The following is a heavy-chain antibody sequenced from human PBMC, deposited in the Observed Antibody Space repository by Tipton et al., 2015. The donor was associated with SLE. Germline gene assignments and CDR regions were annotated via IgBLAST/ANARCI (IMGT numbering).Heavy chain of an antibody. Sequence: TLSLTCTVSGDSINSGSYYWSWIRQPAGKGLEWIGNIYTSETTNYNPSLKSRVTISVDTSKNQFSLKLSSVTAADTAVYYCARDATQIAAARWGNYYMDVWGKGTTVTVSS. D-gene: IGHD6-13*01. CDR1: GDSINSGSYY. CDR2: IYTSETT. V-gene: IGHV4-61*09. J-gene: IGHJ6*03. CDR3: ARDATQIAAARWGNYYMDV.